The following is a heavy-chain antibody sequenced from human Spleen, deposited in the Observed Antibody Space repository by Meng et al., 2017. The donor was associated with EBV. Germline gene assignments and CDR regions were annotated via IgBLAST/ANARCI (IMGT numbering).Heavy chain of an antibody. V-gene: IGHV1-69*01. CDR1: GGTFRSDA. D-gene: IGHD3-10*01. J-gene: IGHJ4*02. CDR3: ASESGRGFTPDY. CDR2: LIPKSDAP. Sequence: VRLVSSGVGVEKLGFSVRVSWKPSGGTFRSDAVSWVRQAPGQGLEWMGGLIPKSDAPYYAQKFQDRVTITADESTSTHYMDLSGLRSEDTAVYYCASESGRGFTPDYWGQGTLVTVSS.